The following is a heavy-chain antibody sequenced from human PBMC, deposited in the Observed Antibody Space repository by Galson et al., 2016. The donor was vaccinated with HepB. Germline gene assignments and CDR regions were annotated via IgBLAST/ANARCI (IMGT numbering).Heavy chain of an antibody. Sequence: SLRLSCAASGFTFSVHPMHWVRQAPGKGLEWVAVISFDGDNKYYADSVKGRFTISRDNSKNMVYLQMNSLTTEDTAVYYCARGKQWMDLGWFDTWGQGTLVTVSS. CDR2: ISFDGDNK. D-gene: IGHD6-19*01. J-gene: IGHJ5*02. CDR3: ARGKQWMDLGWFDT. CDR1: GFTFSVHP. V-gene: IGHV3-30*04.